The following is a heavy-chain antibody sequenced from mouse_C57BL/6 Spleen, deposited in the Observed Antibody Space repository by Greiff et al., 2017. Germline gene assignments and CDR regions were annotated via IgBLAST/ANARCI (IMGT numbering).Heavy chain of an antibody. CDR3: ASYYDYEYYFDD. CDR1: GYSITSGYY. D-gene: IGHD2-4*01. J-gene: IGHJ2*01. V-gene: IGHV3-6*01. Sequence: DVQLQESGPGLVKPSQSLSLTCSVTGYSITSGYYWNWIRQFPGNKLEWMGYISYDGSNNYNPSLKNRISITRDTSKNQFFLKLNSVTTEDTATYYCASYYDYEYYFDDWGQGTTLTVSS. CDR2: ISYDGSN.